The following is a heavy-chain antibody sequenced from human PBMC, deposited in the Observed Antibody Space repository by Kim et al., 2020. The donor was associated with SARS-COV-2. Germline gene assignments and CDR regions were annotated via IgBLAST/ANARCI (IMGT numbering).Heavy chain of an antibody. CDR2: IYSGGST. CDR1: GFTVSSNY. J-gene: IGHJ2*01. CDR3: ARDLTNPESLTGYFDL. Sequence: GGSLRLSCAASGFTVSSNYMSWVCQAPGKGLEWVSVIYSGGSTYYADSVKGRFTISRDNSKNTLYLQMNSLRAEDTAVYYCARDLTNPESLTGYFDLWGRGTLVTVSS. V-gene: IGHV3-53*01. D-gene: IGHD3-9*01.